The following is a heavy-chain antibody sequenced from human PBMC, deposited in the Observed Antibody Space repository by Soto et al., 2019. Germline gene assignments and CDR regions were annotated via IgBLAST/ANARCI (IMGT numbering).Heavy chain of an antibody. CDR2: IGAARDP. J-gene: IGHJ6*02. CDR1: GFTFSNFD. V-gene: IGHV3-13*05. D-gene: IGHD2-2*02. Sequence: GGSLRLSCATSGFTFSNFDMHWVRQVPGKGLEWVSAIGAARDPYYLGSVKGRFTISRENAKNSVYLQMNDLRAGDSAVYYCARAYTGRLPRRADYYYAMDVWGQGTTVTVSS. CDR3: ARAYTGRLPRRADYYYAMDV.